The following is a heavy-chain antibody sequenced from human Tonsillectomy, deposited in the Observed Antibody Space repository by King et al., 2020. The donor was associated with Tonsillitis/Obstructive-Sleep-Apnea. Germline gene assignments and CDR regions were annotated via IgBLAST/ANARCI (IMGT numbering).Heavy chain of an antibody. D-gene: IGHD3-3*01. CDR1: GGSFSGYY. J-gene: IGHJ4*02. V-gene: IGHV4-34*01. CDR3: ARQGEPRITIFGVVIESDYFDY. Sequence: VQLQQWGAGLLKPSETLSLTCAVYGGSFSGYYWSWIRQPPGKGLEWIGEINHSGSTNYNPSLKSRVTISVDTSKNQFSLKLSSVTAADTAVYYCARQGEPRITIFGVVIESDYFDYWGQGTLVTVSS. CDR2: INHSGST.